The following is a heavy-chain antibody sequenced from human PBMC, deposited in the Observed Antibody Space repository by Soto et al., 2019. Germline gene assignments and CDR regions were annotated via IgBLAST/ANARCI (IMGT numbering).Heavy chain of an antibody. V-gene: IGHV3-30*18. CDR3: AKVHGPRSGWYFDY. CDR1: GFTFSSYG. Sequence: PGGSLRLSCVASGFTFSSYGMHWVRQAPGKGLEWLAVISYDESNKKYAESLKGQFTISRDNSKKTLYLQIERLKAEDTAVYYCAKVHGPRSGWYFDYWGQGTLVTVSS. CDR2: ISYDESNK. J-gene: IGHJ4*02. D-gene: IGHD6-19*01.